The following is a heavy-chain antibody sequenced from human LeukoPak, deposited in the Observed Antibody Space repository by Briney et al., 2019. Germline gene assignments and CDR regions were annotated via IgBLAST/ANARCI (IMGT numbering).Heavy chain of an antibody. Sequence: SETLSLTCTVSGYSISSGYFWGWIRQPPGKGLEWIGSIYHSGTTYYNPSLKSRVTISVDTSKNQFSLKLTSVTAADTAVYYCARGYSSSWYFNWFDPWGQGTLVTVSS. CDR1: GYSISSGYF. V-gene: IGHV4-38-2*02. D-gene: IGHD6-13*01. CDR3: ARGYSSSWYFNWFDP. CDR2: IYHSGTT. J-gene: IGHJ5*02.